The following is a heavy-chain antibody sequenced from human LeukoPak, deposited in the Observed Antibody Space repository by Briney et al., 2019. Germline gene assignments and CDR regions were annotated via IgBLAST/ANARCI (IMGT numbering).Heavy chain of an antibody. V-gene: IGHV3-23*01. CDR1: GFTFSSYT. CDR2: ISGSGDTT. J-gene: IGHJ4*02. Sequence: PGGSLGLSCAASGFTFSSYTMTWVRQAPGEGLEWVSGISGSGDTTYYADSVKGRFTISRDNSKNTLYLQMNSLRAEDTAVYFCAKDQTPYYWGQGALVTVSS. CDR3: AKDQTPYY.